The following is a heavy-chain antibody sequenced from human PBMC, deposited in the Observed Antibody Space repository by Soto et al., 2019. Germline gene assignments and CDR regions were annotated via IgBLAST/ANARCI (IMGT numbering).Heavy chain of an antibody. Sequence: SETLSLTCTVSGGSISSGGYYWSWIRQHPGKGLEWIGYIYYSGSTNYNPSLKSRVTISVDTSKNQFSLKLSSVTAADTAVYYCASGGRVYIIDYWGQGTLVTVPQ. CDR3: ASGGRVYIIDY. V-gene: IGHV4-31*03. J-gene: IGHJ4*02. D-gene: IGHD6-6*01. CDR2: IYYSGST. CDR1: GGSISSGGYY.